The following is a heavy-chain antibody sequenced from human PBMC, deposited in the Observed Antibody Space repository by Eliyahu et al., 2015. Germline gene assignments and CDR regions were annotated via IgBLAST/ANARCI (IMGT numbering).Heavy chain of an antibody. D-gene: IGHD5-18*01. CDR3: TTDFNLWIQLWLGFRSGMDV. Sequence: EVQLVESGGGLVKPGGSLRLSCAASGFPFSNAXMXWVRQAPGKGLEWXGRIKSKTDGGTTDYAAPVKGRFTISRDDSKNTLYLQMNSLKTEDTAVYYCTTDFNLWIQLWLGFRSGMDVWGQGTTVTVSS. V-gene: IGHV3-15*01. CDR1: GFPFSNAX. J-gene: IGHJ6*02. CDR2: IKSKTDGGTT.